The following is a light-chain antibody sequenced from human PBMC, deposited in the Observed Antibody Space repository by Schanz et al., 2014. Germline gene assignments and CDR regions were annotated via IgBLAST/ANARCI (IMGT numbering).Light chain of an antibody. CDR3: CSYAGRSLI. CDR1: SSDVGSNNI. J-gene: IGLJ7*01. Sequence: QSALTQPPSVSGSPGQSVTISCTGTSSDVGSNNIVSWYQQHPGKAPKLMIYKVTQRPSGVPDRFSGSKSGNTASLTVSGLQADDEADYYCCSYAGRSLIFGGGTQLTVL. CDR2: KVT. V-gene: IGLV2-11*01.